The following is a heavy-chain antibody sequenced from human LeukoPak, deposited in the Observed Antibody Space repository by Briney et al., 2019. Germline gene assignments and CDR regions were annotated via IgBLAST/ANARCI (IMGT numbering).Heavy chain of an antibody. V-gene: IGHV3-30*18. Sequence: PGRSLRLSCAASGFTFRSYGMHWVRQAPGKGLEWVAIISYDGSNKYYADSVKGRFTISRDNSQNTLYLQMNSLRDEDTAVYYCAKDRPLGDSYYDSSGYGLDYWGQGTLVIVSS. D-gene: IGHD3-22*01. CDR3: AKDRPLGDSYYDSSGYGLDY. CDR2: ISYDGSNK. J-gene: IGHJ4*02. CDR1: GFTFRSYG.